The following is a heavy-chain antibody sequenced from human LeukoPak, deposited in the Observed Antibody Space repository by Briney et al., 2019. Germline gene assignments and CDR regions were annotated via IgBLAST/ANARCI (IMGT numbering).Heavy chain of an antibody. Sequence: GGSLRLSCAASGFTFSSYAMSWVRQPPGKGPEWVAVIYTDGTTHYTDSVKGRFTLSRDDSKNTLFLQLNSLRAEDTAMYYCARGNYYDYAFDIWGQGTMVLVSS. D-gene: IGHD3-22*01. CDR3: ARGNYYDYAFDI. V-gene: IGHV3-66*01. CDR2: IYTDGTT. J-gene: IGHJ3*02. CDR1: GFTFSSYA.